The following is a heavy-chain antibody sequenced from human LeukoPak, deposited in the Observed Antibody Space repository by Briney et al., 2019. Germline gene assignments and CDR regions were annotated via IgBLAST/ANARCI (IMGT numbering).Heavy chain of an antibody. CDR1: GGSISGTNW. V-gene: IGHV4-4*02. D-gene: IGHD3-9*01. CDR3: ARGPTVDYDVLLGYYRFDY. Sequence: PSGTLSLTCGVSGGSISGTNWWSWVRQPPGQGLEWIGEISLAGQTNYNPSLNGRVTMSLDKSSNQLSLHLTSVTAADTAVYYCARGPTVDYDVLLGYYRFDYWGQGTLVTVSS. CDR2: ISLAGQT. J-gene: IGHJ4*02.